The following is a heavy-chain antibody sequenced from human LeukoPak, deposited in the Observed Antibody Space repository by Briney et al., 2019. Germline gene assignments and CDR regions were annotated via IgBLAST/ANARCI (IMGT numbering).Heavy chain of an antibody. CDR1: VGSISISRYY. CDR3: ARHGVEYSRSTGRSYYFVY. CDR2: IYYSGST. Sequence: PSETLSLTCTVSVGSISISRYYWRWIRQPPGKGLEWIGSIYYSGSTYYNPSLKSRVTISVDTSKNQFSLKLSSVTAVHTAVYSCARHGVEYSRSTGRSYYFVYWGQGTLVTVSS. J-gene: IGHJ4*02. V-gene: IGHV4-39*01. D-gene: IGHD6-6*01.